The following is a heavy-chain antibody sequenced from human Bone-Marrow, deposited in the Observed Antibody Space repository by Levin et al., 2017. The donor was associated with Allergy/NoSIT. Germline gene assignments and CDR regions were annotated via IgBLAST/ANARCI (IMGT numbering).Heavy chain of an antibody. CDR2: ISYDGSNK. CDR3: ARDAQWEEWLPVWHYYGMDV. Sequence: GGSLRLSCAASGFTFSSYAMHWVRQAPGKGLEWVAVISYDGSNKYYADSVKGRFTISRDNSKNTLYLQMNSLRAEDTAVYYCARDAQWEEWLPVWHYYGMDVWGQGTTVTVSS. J-gene: IGHJ6*02. V-gene: IGHV3-30*04. CDR1: GFTFSSYA. D-gene: IGHD3-3*01.